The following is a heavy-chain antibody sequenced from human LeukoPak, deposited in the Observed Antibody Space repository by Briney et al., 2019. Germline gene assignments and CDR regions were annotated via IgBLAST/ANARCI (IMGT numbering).Heavy chain of an antibody. J-gene: IGHJ4*01. V-gene: IGHV3-23*01. CDR1: GFTFSTYA. CDR2: ISRGGDSR. D-gene: IGHD6-19*01. Sequence: GGSLRLSCAASGFTFSTYAVTWVRQAPGKGLEWVSSISRGGDSRYYAASVKGRFTISGDNSRNTVFLQMNSLRAEDTAVYYCAKTGSAVAGRDFDYWGQGTLVTVSS. CDR3: AKTGSAVAGRDFDY.